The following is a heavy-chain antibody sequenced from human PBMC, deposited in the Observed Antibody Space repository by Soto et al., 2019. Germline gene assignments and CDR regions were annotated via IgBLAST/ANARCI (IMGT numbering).Heavy chain of an antibody. J-gene: IGHJ4*02. CDR1: GGSISSSNW. Sequence: PSETLSLTCAVSGGSISSSNWWSWVRQPPGKGLEWIGEIYHSGSTNYNPSLKSRVTISVDKSKNQFSLKLSSVTAADTAVYYCARGTYYDFWSGYQTPYFDYWGQGTLVT. V-gene: IGHV4-4*02. D-gene: IGHD3-3*01. CDR3: ARGTYYDFWSGYQTPYFDY. CDR2: IYHSGST.